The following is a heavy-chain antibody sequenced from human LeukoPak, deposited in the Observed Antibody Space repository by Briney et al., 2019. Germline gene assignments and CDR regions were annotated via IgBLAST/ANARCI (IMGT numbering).Heavy chain of an antibody. D-gene: IGHD3-3*01. CDR3: VRGYDFWSGYCFDY. J-gene: IGHJ4*02. Sequence: SETLSLTCAVYGGSFSGYYWSWIRQPPGKGLEWIGEINHSGSTNYNPSLKSRVTISVDTSKNQFSLKLSSVTAADTAVYYCVRGYDFWSGYCFDYWGQGTLVTVSS. CDR2: INHSGST. CDR1: GGSFSGYY. V-gene: IGHV4-34*01.